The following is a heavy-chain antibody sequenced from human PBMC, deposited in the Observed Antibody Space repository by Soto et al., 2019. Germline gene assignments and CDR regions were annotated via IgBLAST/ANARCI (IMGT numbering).Heavy chain of an antibody. CDR3: IGSWSAETFDV. CDR1: GGTFNTYT. CDR2: IIPMLPVT. Sequence: QVHLIPSGAEVKKPGSSVKVSCKAAGGTFNTYTLFWVRQAPGHGLEWMGRIIPMLPVTNSAQKFQGRLTLTAHKSTGTAFMELTSLTSDDTAVYCSIGSWSAETFDVWGQGTMVTVSS. J-gene: IGHJ3*01. D-gene: IGHD2-2*01. V-gene: IGHV1-69*02.